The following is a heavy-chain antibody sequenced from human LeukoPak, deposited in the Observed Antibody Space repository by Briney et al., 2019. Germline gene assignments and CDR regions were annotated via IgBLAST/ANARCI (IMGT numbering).Heavy chain of an antibody. CDR1: GFTFSGYA. D-gene: IGHD2-15*01. V-gene: IGHV3-23*01. CDR3: AKVREVDIVVVVAARYYYFDY. Sequence: GGSLRLSCAASGFTFSGYAMSWVRQAPGKGLEWVSAISGSGGSTYYADSVKGRFTISRDNSKNTLYLQMNSLRAEDTAVYYCAKVREVDIVVVVAARYYYFDYWGQGTLVTVSS. CDR2: ISGSGGST. J-gene: IGHJ4*02.